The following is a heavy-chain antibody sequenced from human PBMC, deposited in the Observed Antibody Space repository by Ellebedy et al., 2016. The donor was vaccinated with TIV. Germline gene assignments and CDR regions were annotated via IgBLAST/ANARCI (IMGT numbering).Heavy chain of an antibody. Sequence: AASVKVSCKASGYTFINSYIHWVRQAPGQGLEWLGWINPYNGGTNYALNFRGRVTMTTDMSINTAYMELNTLTFDDTAMYYCAKGLLRELLGFDSWGQGTLVAVSS. CDR3: AKGLLRELLGFDS. D-gene: IGHD1-26*01. CDR1: GYTFINSY. CDR2: INPYNGGT. J-gene: IGHJ4*02. V-gene: IGHV1-2*02.